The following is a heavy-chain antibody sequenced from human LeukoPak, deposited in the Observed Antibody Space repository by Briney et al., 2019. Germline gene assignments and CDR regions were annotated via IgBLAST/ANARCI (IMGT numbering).Heavy chain of an antibody. V-gene: IGHV3-21*01. J-gene: IGHJ3*02. CDR2: ISSSSSYI. CDR3: ARDPPPTSDAFDI. Sequence: GRSLRLSCAASGFTFSSYSMNWVRQAPGKGLEWVSSISSSSSYIYYADSVKGRFTISRDNAKNSLYLQMNSLRAEDTAVYYCARDPPPTSDAFDIWGQGTMVTVSS. CDR1: GFTFSSYS.